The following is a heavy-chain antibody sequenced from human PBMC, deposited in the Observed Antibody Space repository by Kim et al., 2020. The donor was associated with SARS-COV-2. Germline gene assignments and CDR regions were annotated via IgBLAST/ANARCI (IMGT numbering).Heavy chain of an antibody. J-gene: IGHJ4*02. Sequence: SLKSRVTISVDTSKNQFSLKLSSVTAADTAVYYCARAASGFLEWFQPFDYWGQGTLVTVSS. CDR3: ARAASGFLEWFQPFDY. D-gene: IGHD3-3*01. V-gene: IGHV4-59*01.